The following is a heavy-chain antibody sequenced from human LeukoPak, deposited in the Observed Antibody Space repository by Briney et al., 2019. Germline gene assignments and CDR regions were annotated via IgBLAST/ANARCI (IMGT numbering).Heavy chain of an antibody. J-gene: IGHJ4*02. V-gene: IGHV3-23*01. CDR3: AKGPTDFDSSGQTYFDY. D-gene: IGHD3-22*01. CDR2: ISGSGDII. Sequence: GGSLRLSCAASGFTVSSNYMSWVRQAPGKGLEWVSGISGSGDIIYYSDSVKGRFTISRDNSKNTLFLQMNSLRAEDSALYYCAKGPTDFDSSGQTYFDYWGQGTLVTVSS. CDR1: GFTVSSNY.